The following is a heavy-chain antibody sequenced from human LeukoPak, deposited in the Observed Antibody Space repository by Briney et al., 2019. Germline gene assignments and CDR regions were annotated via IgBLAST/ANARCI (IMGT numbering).Heavy chain of an antibody. CDR1: GFTFDDYA. CDR2: ISGSGGST. V-gene: IGHV3-23*01. CDR3: AILQVPHRRDRFDY. D-gene: IGHD1-1*01. Sequence: PGGSLRLSCAASGFTFDDYAMHWVRQAPGKGLEWVSAISGSGGSTYYADSVKGRFTISRDNSKNTLYLQMNSLRAEDTAVYYCAILQVPHRRDRFDYWGQGTLVTVSS. J-gene: IGHJ4*02.